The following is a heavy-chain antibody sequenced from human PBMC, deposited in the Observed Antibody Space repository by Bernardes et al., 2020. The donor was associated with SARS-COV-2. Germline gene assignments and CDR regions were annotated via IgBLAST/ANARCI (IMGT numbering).Heavy chain of an antibody. CDR3: ARAPYSSSLNWFDP. V-gene: IGHV4-34*10. J-gene: IGHJ5*02. CDR2: INHSGST. Sequence: SETLSLTCAVYGGSFSGYYWSWIRQPPGKGLEWIGEINHSGSTNYAQKLQGRVTMTTDTSTSTAYMELRSLRSDDTAVYYCARAPYSSSLNWFDPWGQGTLVTVSS. CDR1: GGSFSGYY. D-gene: IGHD6-13*01.